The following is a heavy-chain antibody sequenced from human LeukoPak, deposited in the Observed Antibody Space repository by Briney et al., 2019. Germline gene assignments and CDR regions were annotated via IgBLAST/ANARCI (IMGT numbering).Heavy chain of an antibody. J-gene: IGHJ4*02. D-gene: IGHD4-11*01. CDR3: ARDKGYSKGGSFDY. Sequence: ASVKVSCKASGGTFSSYAISWVRQAPGQGLEWMGGIIPIFGTADYAQKFQGRVTITADESTSTAYMDLSSLRSEDTAVYYCARDKGYSKGGSFDYWGQGTLVTVSS. CDR2: IIPIFGTA. V-gene: IGHV1-69*01. CDR1: GGTFSSYA.